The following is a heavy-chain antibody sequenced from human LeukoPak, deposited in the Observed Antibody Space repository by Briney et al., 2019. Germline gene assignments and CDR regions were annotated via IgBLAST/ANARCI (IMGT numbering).Heavy chain of an antibody. J-gene: IGHJ4*02. CDR3: ARLHVKFYCSGGSCYPGH. CDR2: IYSGGST. CDR1: GFTFSSYG. Sequence: GGTLRLSCAASGFTFSSYGMSWVRQAPGKGLEWVSVIYSGGSTYYADSVKGRFTISRDNAKNSLYLQMNSLRAEDTAVYYCARLHVKFYCSGGSCYPGHWGQGTLVTVSS. V-gene: IGHV3-53*01. D-gene: IGHD2-15*01.